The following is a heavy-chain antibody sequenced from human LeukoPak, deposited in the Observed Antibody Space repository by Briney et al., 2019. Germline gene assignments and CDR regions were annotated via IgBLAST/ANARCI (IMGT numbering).Heavy chain of an antibody. J-gene: IGHJ4*02. Sequence: GRSLRLSCAASGFTFSSYGRHWLRQAPGKVLEWGAVISYDGSNKYYADSVKGRLTISRDNSKNTVYLQMNSLGAEDTAAYYCAKDRFAGATRYYCDYWGQGTLVTVSS. D-gene: IGHD1-26*01. V-gene: IGHV3-30*18. CDR3: AKDRFAGATRYYCDY. CDR2: ISYDGSNK. CDR1: GFTFSSYG.